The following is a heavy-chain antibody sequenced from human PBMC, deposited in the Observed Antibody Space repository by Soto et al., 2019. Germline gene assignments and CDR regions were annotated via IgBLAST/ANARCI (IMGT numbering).Heavy chain of an antibody. Sequence: QVQLQESGPGLVKPSQTLSLTCTVSGGSISSADYYWSWIRQPPGKGLEWIGHIHPNGNTNYNPSLKNRVTISVDTSKNQFSLKLTSVSDADTAQYFCARNLYDSSGYSPFGYWGQGTLVTVSS. V-gene: IGHV4-30-4*01. J-gene: IGHJ4*02. CDR3: ARNLYDSSGYSPFGY. D-gene: IGHD3-22*01. CDR1: GGSISSADYY. CDR2: IHPNGNT.